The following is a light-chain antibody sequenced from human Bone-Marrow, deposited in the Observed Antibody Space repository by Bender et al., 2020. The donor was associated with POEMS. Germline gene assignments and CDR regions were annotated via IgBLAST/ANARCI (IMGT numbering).Light chain of an antibody. CDR2: KDT. Sequence: SFVLTQPPSVSVAPGQTARLTCGGNNIGSKRVHWYQQKPGQAPVLVIYKDTERPSGIPERFSGSSSGTTVTLTISGVQAEDEADYYCQSGDSSSTFVFGGGTKLTVL. CDR3: QSGDSSSTFV. CDR1: NIGSKR. J-gene: IGLJ2*01. V-gene: IGLV3-25*03.